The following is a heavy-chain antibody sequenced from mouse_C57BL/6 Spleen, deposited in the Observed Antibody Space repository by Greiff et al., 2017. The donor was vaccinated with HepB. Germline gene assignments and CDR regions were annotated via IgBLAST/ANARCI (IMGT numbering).Heavy chain of an antibody. J-gene: IGHJ3*01. D-gene: IGHD1-1*01. Sequence: QVHVKQPGAELVKPGASVKMSCKASGYTFTSYWITWVKQRPGQGLEWIGDIYPGSGSTNYNEKFKSKATLTVDTSSSTAYMQLSSLTSEDSAVYYCAREGYYGSRGFAYWGQGTLVTVSA. V-gene: IGHV1-55*01. CDR1: GYTFTSYW. CDR3: AREGYYGSRGFAY. CDR2: IYPGSGST.